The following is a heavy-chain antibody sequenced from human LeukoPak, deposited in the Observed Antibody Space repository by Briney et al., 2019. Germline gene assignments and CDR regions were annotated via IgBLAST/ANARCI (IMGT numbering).Heavy chain of an antibody. CDR1: GFIFDNSW. Sequence: GGSLRLSCEASGFIFDNSWMTWVRQAPGKGLEWVAHIRSDGGETKYEDSVKGRFTISRDNARKSLYLQMNSLRAEDTAVYYCATGRDLFDYWGQGTLVTVSS. V-gene: IGHV3-7*01. D-gene: IGHD3-10*01. J-gene: IGHJ4*02. CDR3: ATGRDLFDY. CDR2: IRSDGGET.